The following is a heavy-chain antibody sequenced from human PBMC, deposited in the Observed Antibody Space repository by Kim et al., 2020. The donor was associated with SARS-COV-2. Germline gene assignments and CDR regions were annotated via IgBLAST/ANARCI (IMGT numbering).Heavy chain of an antibody. CDR3: AKVPLTGTTFDAFDI. CDR2: ISYDGSNK. CDR1: GFTFSSYG. Sequence: GGSLRLSCAASGFTFSSYGMHWVRQAPGKGLEWVAVISYDGSNKYYADSVKGRFTISRDNSKNTLYLQMNSLRAEDTAVYYCAKVPLTGTTFDAFDIWGQGTMVTVSS. V-gene: IGHV3-30*18. J-gene: IGHJ3*02. D-gene: IGHD1-7*01.